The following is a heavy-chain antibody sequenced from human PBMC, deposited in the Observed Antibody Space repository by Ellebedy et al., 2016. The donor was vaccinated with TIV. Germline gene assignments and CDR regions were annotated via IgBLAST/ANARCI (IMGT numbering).Heavy chain of an antibody. V-gene: IGHV1-69*04. CDR3: ARGLTGGRDY. J-gene: IGHJ4*02. CDR1: GGTFSSYA. CDR2: IIPILGIA. Sequence: SVKVSCXASGGTFSSYAISWVRQAPGQGLEWMGRIIPILGIANYAQKFQGRVTMTRDTSTSTVYMELSSLRSEDTAVYYCARGLTGGRDYWGQGTLVTVSS. D-gene: IGHD4-23*01.